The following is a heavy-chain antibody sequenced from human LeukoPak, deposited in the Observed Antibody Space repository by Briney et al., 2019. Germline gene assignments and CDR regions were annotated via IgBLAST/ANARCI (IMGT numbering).Heavy chain of an antibody. CDR1: GGSTSSGSYY. D-gene: IGHD4-17*01. J-gene: IGHJ6*02. V-gene: IGHV4-61*02. Sequence: SQTLSLTCTVSGGSTSSGSYYWSWIRQPAGKGLEWIGRIYTSGSTNYNPSLKSRVTISVDTSKNQFSLKLSSVTAADTAVYYCARFPTVTTDYYYGMDVWGQGTTVTVSS. CDR2: IYTSGST. CDR3: ARFPTVTTDYYYGMDV.